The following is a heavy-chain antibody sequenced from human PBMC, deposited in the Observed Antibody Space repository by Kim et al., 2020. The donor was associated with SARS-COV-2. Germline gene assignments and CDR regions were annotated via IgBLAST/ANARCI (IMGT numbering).Heavy chain of an antibody. CDR3: VREGGDSSGYYFAY. CDR2: IIVYNGNT. D-gene: IGHD3-22*01. J-gene: IGHJ4*02. CDR1: GYTFINYG. Sequence: ASVKVSCKASGYTFINYGISWVRQAPGQGLEWMGWIIVYNGNTKYLQNLQGRVTMTTDTSTTTAYMELRSLRSDDTAVYYCVREGGDSSGYYFAYWGQGILLTVSS. V-gene: IGHV1-18*01.